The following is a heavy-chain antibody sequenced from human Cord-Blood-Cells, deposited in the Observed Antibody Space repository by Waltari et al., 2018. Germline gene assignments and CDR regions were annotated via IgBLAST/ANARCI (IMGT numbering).Heavy chain of an antibody. CDR2: IYYSGST. D-gene: IGHD3-16*01. Sequence: QVQLQESGPGLVKPSETLSLTCPAPGGPISSHYWRWIRQPPGKGLEWIGYIYYSGSTNYNPSLKSRVTISVDTSKNQFSLKLSSVTAADTAVYYCARVWGSYFDYWGQGTLVTVSS. CDR1: GGPISSHY. J-gene: IGHJ4*02. CDR3: ARVWGSYFDY. V-gene: IGHV4-59*11.